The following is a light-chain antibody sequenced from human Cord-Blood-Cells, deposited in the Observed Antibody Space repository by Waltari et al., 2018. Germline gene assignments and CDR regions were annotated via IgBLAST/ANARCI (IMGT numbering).Light chain of an antibody. J-gene: IGKJ3*01. V-gene: IGKV1-39*01. Sequence: DIQMTQSLSSLSASVGDRDTITCRASQSSSSYLHWYQQKHRKAPKLLVYAAFSLQGGLQCRFSCSVSWTGSTITISSLQPEVFTTYYCHQCYSTPLAFGPENKVAIK. CDR2: AAF. CDR1: QSSSSY. CDR3: HQCYSTPLA.